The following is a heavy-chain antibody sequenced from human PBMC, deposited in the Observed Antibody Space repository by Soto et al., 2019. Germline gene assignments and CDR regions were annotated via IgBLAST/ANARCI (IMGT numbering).Heavy chain of an antibody. D-gene: IGHD3-22*01. CDR2: IYYSGST. Sequence: SETLSLTCTVSGGSISSYYWSWIRQPPGKGLEWIGYIYYSGSTNYNPSLKSRVTISVDTSKNQFSLKLSSVTAADTAVYYCARWEDYYDSSGSDWFDPWGQGTLVTVSS. CDR1: GGSISSYY. J-gene: IGHJ5*02. CDR3: ARWEDYYDSSGSDWFDP. V-gene: IGHV4-59*08.